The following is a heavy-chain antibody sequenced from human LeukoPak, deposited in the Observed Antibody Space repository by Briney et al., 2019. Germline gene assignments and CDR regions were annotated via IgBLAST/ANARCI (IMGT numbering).Heavy chain of an antibody. CDR1: GFTFSSDW. V-gene: IGHV3-74*01. CDR3: ARAITGSRNAMDV. CDR2: INSDGTTT. Sequence: GGSLRLSCAASGFTFSSDWMHWVRQDPGKGLVWVSRINSDGTTTNYADSVKGRSTISRDNAKNALHLQMNSLRAEDTSLYYCARAITGSRNAMDVWGQGTTVTVSS. D-gene: IGHD1-20*01. J-gene: IGHJ6*02.